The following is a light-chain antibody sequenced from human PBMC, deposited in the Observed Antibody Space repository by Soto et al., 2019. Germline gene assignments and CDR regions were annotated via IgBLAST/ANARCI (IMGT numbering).Light chain of an antibody. V-gene: IGLV1-44*01. CDR3: AAWDDSLSGCV. J-gene: IGLJ1*01. CDR1: KSDIGINT. Sequence: QSVLTQPPSASGTPGQRVIISCSGSKSDIGINTVNWYQQLPGTAPKLLTYSDTQRPSGVPDRFSGSKSGTSASLAISGLQSEDEADYYCAAWDDSLSGCVFGTGTKLTVL. CDR2: SDT.